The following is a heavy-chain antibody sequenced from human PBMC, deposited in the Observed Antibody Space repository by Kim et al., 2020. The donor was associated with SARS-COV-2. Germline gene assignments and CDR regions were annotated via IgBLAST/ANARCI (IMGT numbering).Heavy chain of an antibody. D-gene: IGHD6-13*01. CDR3: TRYSSWEGGWFDP. CDR2: IRSKANSYAT. CDR1: GFTFSGSA. J-gene: IGHJ5*02. V-gene: IGHV3-73*01. Sequence: GGSLRLSCAASGFTFSGSAMHWVRQASGKGLEWVGRIRSKANSYATAYAASVKGRFTISRDDSKNTAYLQMDSLKTEDTAVYYCTRYSSWEGGWFDPWGQGTLVTVSS.